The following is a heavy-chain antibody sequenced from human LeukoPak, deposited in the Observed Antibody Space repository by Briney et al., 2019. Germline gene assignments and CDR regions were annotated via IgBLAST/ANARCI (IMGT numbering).Heavy chain of an antibody. D-gene: IGHD3-10*01. CDR3: ASAYYYGSGTVGAY. J-gene: IGHJ4*02. Sequence: GGSLRLSCAASGFTFSSYSMSWVRQAPGKGLEWVSSISSSSYIYYADSVKGRFTISRDNAKNSLYLQMNSLRAEDTAVYYCASAYYYGSGTVGAYWGQGTLVTVSS. CDR1: GFTFSSYS. CDR2: ISSSSYI. V-gene: IGHV3-21*01.